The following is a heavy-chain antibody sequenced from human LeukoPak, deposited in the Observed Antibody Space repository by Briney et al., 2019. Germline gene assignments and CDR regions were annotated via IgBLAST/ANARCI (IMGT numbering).Heavy chain of an antibody. Sequence: GGSLRLSCAASGFTFNDYAMGWVRQAPGKGLEWVSTITGVDSRPNYADSVKGRFTISRDNSKNTLYLQMNSLRAEDTAVYYCARDPFESYSNYFDYWGQGTLVTVSS. CDR1: GFTFNDYA. J-gene: IGHJ4*02. V-gene: IGHV3-23*01. D-gene: IGHD4-11*01. CDR2: ITGVDSRP. CDR3: ARDPFESYSNYFDY.